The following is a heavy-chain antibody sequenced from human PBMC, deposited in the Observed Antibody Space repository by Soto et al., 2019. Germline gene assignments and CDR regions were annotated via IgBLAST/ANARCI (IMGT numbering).Heavy chain of an antibody. CDR3: ARYGIAAAVY. CDR1: GFTFRSYW. D-gene: IGHD6-13*01. CDR2: IKGDGTIT. Sequence: GSLRLSCAASGFTFRSYWMLWVRQAPGKGPLWVSRIKGDGTITTYADSVRGRFSISRDNAKNTLYLEMNNLRAEDTAVYYCARYGIAAAVYWGQGPLVTVSS. J-gene: IGHJ4*02. V-gene: IGHV3-74*01.